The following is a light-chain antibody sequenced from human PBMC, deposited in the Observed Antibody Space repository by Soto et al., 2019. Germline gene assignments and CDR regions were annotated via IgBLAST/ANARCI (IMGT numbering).Light chain of an antibody. CDR3: QQNASSVT. CDR2: CAS. V-gene: IGKV3-20*01. CDR1: QSFSRTF. J-gene: IGKJ1*01. Sequence: EILLTQSPDSLSLSPGDRATLSCRDRQSFSRTFFAWYQQKTGRAPRLVIYCASSRATGIPDRFSGSGSGTKFTLTISRLEDEDFTVYYCQQNASSVTFGQGTKVKIK.